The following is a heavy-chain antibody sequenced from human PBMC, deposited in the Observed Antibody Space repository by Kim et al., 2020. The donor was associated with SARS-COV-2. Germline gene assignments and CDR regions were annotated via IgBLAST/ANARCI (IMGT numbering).Heavy chain of an antibody. CDR1: GFTFSSYA. V-gene: IGHV3-30*04. CDR2: ISYDGSNK. J-gene: IGHJ6*02. CDR3: ARDILIAVAGTFHYYYGMDV. D-gene: IGHD6-19*01. Sequence: GGSLRLSCAASGFTFSSYAMHWVRQAPGKGLEWVAVISYDGSNKYYADSVKGRFTISRDNSKNTLYLQMNSLRAEDTAVYYCARDILIAVAGTFHYYYGMDVRGQGTTVTVTS.